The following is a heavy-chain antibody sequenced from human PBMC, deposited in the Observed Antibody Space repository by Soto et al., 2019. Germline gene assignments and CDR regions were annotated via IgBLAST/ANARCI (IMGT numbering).Heavy chain of an antibody. V-gene: IGHV3-30*03. CDR3: ARNSRATVAGAPDY. CDR2: ISYDGSNK. Sequence: GGSLRLSCVASGFSFSNYGMHWVRQAPGKGLEWVAVISYDGSNKDYVESVKGRFTISRDNSKNTLYLQINSLRVEDTAVFYCARNSRATVAGAPDYWGQGTLVTVSS. J-gene: IGHJ4*02. D-gene: IGHD6-19*01. CDR1: GFSFSNYG.